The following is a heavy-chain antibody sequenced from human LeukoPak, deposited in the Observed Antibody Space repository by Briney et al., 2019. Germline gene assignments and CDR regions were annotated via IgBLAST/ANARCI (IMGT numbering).Heavy chain of an antibody. J-gene: IGHJ6*04. CDR1: GGSFSGYY. Sequence: PSETLSLTCAVYGGSFSGYYWSWIRQPPRKGLEWIGEINHSGSTNYNPSLKSRVTISVDTSKNQFSLKLSSVTAADTAVYYCAREKLWFGELLYEEMDVWGKGTTVTVSS. CDR3: AREKLWFGELLYEEMDV. V-gene: IGHV4-34*01. CDR2: INHSGST. D-gene: IGHD3-10*01.